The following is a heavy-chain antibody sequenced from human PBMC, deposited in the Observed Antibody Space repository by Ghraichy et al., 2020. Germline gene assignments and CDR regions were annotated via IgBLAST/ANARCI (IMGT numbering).Heavy chain of an antibody. D-gene: IGHD1-26*01. J-gene: IGHJ4*02. Sequence: ESLHISCRDSGYWYTSYWISWVRQMPGKGLEWVGRIDPSDSYTNYSPSFQGRVTISADKSIRTASLQWSSLRASDTAIYFYAISPGPTSGGYSCIDFWGQGTLVTVSS. CDR1: GYWYTSYW. CDR3: AISPGPTSGGYSCIDF. V-gene: IGHV5-10-1*01. CDR2: IDPSDSYT.